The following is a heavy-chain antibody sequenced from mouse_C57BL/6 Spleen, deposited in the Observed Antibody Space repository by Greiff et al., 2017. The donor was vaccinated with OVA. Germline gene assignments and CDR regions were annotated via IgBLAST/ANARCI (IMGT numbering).Heavy chain of an antibody. CDR2: ISYDGSN. V-gene: IGHV3-6*01. J-gene: IGHJ2*01. D-gene: IGHD2-2*01. Sequence: EVKLVESGPGLVKPSQSLSLTCSVTGYSITSGYYWNWIRQFPGNKLEWMGYISYDGSNNYNPSLKNRISITRDTSKNQFFLKLNSVTTEDTATYYCARDGYDEGVDYWGQGTTLTVSS. CDR1: GYSITSGYY. CDR3: ARDGYDEGVDY.